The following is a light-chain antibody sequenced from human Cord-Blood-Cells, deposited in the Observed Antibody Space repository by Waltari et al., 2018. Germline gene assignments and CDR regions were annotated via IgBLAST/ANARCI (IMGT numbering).Light chain of an antibody. CDR3: SSYTRSSTLV. J-gene: IGLJ3*02. CDR1: SSYVGGYNY. Sequence: QSALTQPASVSGSPGQSITISCTGTSSYVGGYNYVSWYQQHPGKAPKLMIYDVSNRPSGVSNRFAGSQSGKTASLTTSGLQAEDEADYYCSSYTRSSTLVFGGGTKLTVL. CDR2: DVS. V-gene: IGLV2-14*03.